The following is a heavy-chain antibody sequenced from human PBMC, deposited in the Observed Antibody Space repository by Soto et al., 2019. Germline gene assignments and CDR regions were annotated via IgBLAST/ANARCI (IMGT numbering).Heavy chain of an antibody. CDR1: GCTFSSYA. CDR2: ISGSGGRT. CDR3: APEIAVVPAPILVYSSGWVAPA. D-gene: IGHD6-19*01. J-gene: IGHJ5*02. V-gene: IGHV3-23*01. Sequence: PWGSLRLSWAAAGCTFSSYAMSWVRQAPGKGLEWGSAISGSGGRTYYGDSVKGRCTSSRDNSKNTLYLQMNSLRAEDTTVDYFAPEIAVVPAPILVYSSGWVAPAWGQGTLVTVSS.